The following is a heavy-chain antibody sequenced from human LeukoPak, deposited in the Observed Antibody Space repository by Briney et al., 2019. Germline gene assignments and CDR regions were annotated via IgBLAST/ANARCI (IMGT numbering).Heavy chain of an antibody. CDR3: ARGKSRAEYYYDSSGYYYYFDH. CDR1: GGSFSGYY. V-gene: IGHV4-34*01. D-gene: IGHD3-22*01. J-gene: IGHJ4*02. Sequence: SETLSLTCAVYGGSFSGYYWSWIRQPPGKGLEWIGEINHSGSTNYNPSLKSRVTISVDTSKNQFSLKLSSVTAADTAVYYCARGKSRAEYYYDSSGYYYYFDHWGQGTLVTVSS. CDR2: INHSGST.